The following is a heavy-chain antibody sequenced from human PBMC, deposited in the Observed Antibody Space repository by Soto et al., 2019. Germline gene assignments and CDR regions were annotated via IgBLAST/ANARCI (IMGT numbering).Heavy chain of an antibody. CDR1: GYTFTGYY. J-gene: IGHJ3*02. CDR2: INPNSGGT. V-gene: IGHV1-2*04. CDR3: ARDGVGATDAFDI. Sequence: ASVKVSCKASGYTFTGYYMHWVRQAPGQGLEWMGWINPNSGGTNYAQKFQGWVTMTRDTSISTAYMELSRLRSDDTAVYYCARDGVGATDAFDIWGQGTMVTVSS. D-gene: IGHD1-26*01.